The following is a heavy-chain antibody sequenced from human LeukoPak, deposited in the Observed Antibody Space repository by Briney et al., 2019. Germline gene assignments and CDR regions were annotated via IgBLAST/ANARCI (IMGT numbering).Heavy chain of an antibody. Sequence: SETLSLTCTVSGGSISSYYWSWIRQPPGKGLEWIGYIYYSGSTNYNPSLKSRVTISVDTSKNQFSLKLSSVTAADTAVYYCARGIRRRLQLYDAFDIWGQGTMVTVSS. CDR3: ARGIRRRLQLYDAFDI. D-gene: IGHD5-24*01. V-gene: IGHV4-59*01. CDR1: GGSISSYY. CDR2: IYYSGST. J-gene: IGHJ3*02.